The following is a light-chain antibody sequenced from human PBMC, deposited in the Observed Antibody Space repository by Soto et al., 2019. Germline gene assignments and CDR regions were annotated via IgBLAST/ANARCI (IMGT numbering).Light chain of an antibody. V-gene: IGKV3-20*01. CDR3: QHYDTSLRT. CDR2: AAS. CDR1: QSVGSTY. Sequence: EIVLTQSPRTLSLSPGERATLSCRASQSVGSTYLVWYQQRPGQAPRLLIYAASTRATDIPDKFSGSGSGADFTLSISRLEPEDFAVYYCQHYDTSLRTFGPGTKVDI. J-gene: IGKJ1*01.